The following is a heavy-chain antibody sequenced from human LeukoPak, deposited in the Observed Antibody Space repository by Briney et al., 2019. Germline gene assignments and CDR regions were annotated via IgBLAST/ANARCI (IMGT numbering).Heavy chain of an antibody. J-gene: IGHJ4*02. Sequence: GGSLRLSCAASGFTFSSYSMNWARQAPGKGLEWVSYISTSSRTIYYADSVKGRFTISRDNAKNSLYLQMNSLRDEDTAVYYCARDSEYSGYDLGGDFDYWGQGTLVTVSS. CDR1: GFTFSSYS. CDR2: ISTSSRTI. V-gene: IGHV3-48*02. D-gene: IGHD5-12*01. CDR3: ARDSEYSGYDLGGDFDY.